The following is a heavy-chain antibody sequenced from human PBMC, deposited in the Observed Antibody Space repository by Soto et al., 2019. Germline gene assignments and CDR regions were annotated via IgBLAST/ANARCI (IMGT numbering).Heavy chain of an antibody. Sequence: PGESLKISCKCSGYSFTSYWIGWVRQMPGKGLEWMGIIYPGDSETRYSPSFQGQVTISADKSISTAYLQWSSLKASDTAMYYCARRCSGGTCYSSHYYYGMDVWGQGTTVTVSS. CDR1: GYSFTSYW. CDR2: IYPGDSET. V-gene: IGHV5-51*01. J-gene: IGHJ6*02. CDR3: ARRCSGGTCYSSHYYYGMDV. D-gene: IGHD2-15*01.